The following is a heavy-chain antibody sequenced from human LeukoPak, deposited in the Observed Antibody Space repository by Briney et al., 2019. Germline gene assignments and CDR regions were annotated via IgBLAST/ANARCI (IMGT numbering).Heavy chain of an antibody. CDR1: GYTLTGLS. CDR3: ATARTYYDKTFDY. D-gene: IGHD3-22*01. V-gene: IGHV1-24*01. J-gene: IGHJ4*02. CDR2: FDPEDGET. Sequence: GASVKVSCKVSGYTLTGLSMHWVRQAPGKGLEWMGGFDPEDGETIYAQKLQGRVTMTEDTSTDTAHMELSSLRSEDTAVYYCATARTYYDKTFDYWGQGTLVTVSS.